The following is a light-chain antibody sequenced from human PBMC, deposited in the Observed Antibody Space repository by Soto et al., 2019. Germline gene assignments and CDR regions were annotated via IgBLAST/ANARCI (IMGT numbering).Light chain of an antibody. CDR3: CSYAGTYNFWV. Sequence: QSALTQPRSVSGSPGQSVTISCTGTNSDIGGYNYVSWYQQHPGKAPKVIIYDVSRRPSGVPDRFSGSKPGNTASLTISGLQAEDEADYYCCSYAGTYNFWVFGGGTKLTVL. CDR1: NSDIGGYNY. V-gene: IGLV2-11*01. J-gene: IGLJ3*02. CDR2: DVS.